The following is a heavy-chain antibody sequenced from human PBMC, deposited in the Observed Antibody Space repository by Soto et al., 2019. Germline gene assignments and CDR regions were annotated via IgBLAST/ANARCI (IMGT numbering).Heavy chain of an antibody. D-gene: IGHD2-2*01. V-gene: IGHV1-69*06. CDR3: ARCIVVVPAAPPYGMDV. CDR1: GGTFSSYA. CDR2: IIPIFGTA. Sequence: SVKVSCKASGGTFSSYAISWVRQAPGQGLEWMGGIIPIFGTANYAQKFQGRVTITADKSTSTAYMELSSLRSEDTAVYYRARCIVVVPAAPPYGMDVWGQGTTVTVSS. J-gene: IGHJ6*02.